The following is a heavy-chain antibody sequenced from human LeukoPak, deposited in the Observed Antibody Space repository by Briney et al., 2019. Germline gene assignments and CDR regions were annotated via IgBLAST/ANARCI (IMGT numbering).Heavy chain of an antibody. V-gene: IGHV1-69*05. CDR1: GGTFSIYA. D-gene: IGHD5-24*01. CDR2: IIPIFGTA. J-gene: IGHJ4*02. CDR3: ARGRRDGYKEPFDY. Sequence: SVKVSCKASGGTFSIYAISWVRQAPGQGLEWMGGIIPIFGTANYAQKFQGRVTITTDESTSTAYMELSSLRSEDTAVYYCARGRRDGYKEPFDYWGQGTLVTVSS.